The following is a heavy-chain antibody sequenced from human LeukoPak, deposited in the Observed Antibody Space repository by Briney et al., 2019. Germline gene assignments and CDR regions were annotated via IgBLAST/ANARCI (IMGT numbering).Heavy chain of an antibody. J-gene: IGHJ6*02. D-gene: IGHD6-19*01. CDR3: ARDPYSSGWPSYYYYGMDV. CDR1: GFTFSSHW. Sequence: GGSLRLSCAASGFTFSSHWMSWVRQAPGKGLEWVANIKQDGSEKYYVDSVKGRFTISRDNAKNSLYLQMNSLRAEDTAVYYCARDPYSSGWPSYYYYGMDVWGQGTTVTVSS. CDR2: IKQDGSEK. V-gene: IGHV3-7*01.